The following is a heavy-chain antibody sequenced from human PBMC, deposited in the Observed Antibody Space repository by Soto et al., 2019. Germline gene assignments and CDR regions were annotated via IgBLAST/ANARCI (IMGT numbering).Heavy chain of an antibody. CDR2: ISSSSSTI. CDR1: GFTFSSYS. V-gene: IGHV3-48*02. J-gene: IGHJ6*02. CDR3: SRHPGRITIFGVVIDNGMDV. Sequence: EVQLVESGGGLVQPGGSLRLSCAASGFTFSSYSMNWVRQAPGKGLEWVSYISSSSSTIYYADSVKGRFTISRDNAKNSLYLQMNSLRDEGTAVYYCSRHPGRITIFGVVIDNGMDVWGQGTTVTVSS. D-gene: IGHD3-3*01.